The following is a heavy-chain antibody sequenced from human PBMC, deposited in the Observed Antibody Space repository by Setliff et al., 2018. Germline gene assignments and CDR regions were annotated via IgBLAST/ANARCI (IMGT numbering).Heavy chain of an antibody. Sequence: ASVKVSCKASGYTFTNYGISWVRQAPGQGLEWMGYIKSYNGDTYFARNLQGRLSMTTDASSSTAYMELTSLRSDDTAMYYCARDADLYDTDENPIFDYWGQGTLVTVS. J-gene: IGHJ4*02. CDR3: ARDADLYDTDENPIFDY. CDR1: GYTFTNYG. V-gene: IGHV1-18*01. D-gene: IGHD3-9*01. CDR2: IKSYNGDT.